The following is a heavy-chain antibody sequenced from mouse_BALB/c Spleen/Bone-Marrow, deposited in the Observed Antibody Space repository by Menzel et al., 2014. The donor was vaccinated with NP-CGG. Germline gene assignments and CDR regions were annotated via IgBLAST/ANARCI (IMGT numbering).Heavy chain of an antibody. Sequence: EVQLQQSGPELVKPGASVKMSCKASGYTFTSYVMHWVKQRPGQGLEWIGYIDPENDGTKYNENFRGKATLTSDKSSSIAYMELSSLTSEDSAVYYCARPWGGYFAYWGQGTLVTVSA. J-gene: IGHJ3*01. V-gene: IGHV1-14*01. CDR1: GYTFTSYV. CDR3: ARPWGGYFAY. CDR2: IDPENDGT. D-gene: IGHD1-1*02.